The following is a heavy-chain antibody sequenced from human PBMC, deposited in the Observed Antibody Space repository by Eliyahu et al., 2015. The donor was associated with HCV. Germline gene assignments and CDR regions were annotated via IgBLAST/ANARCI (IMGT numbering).Heavy chain of an antibody. V-gene: IGHV3-15*01. J-gene: IGHJ4*02. CDR2: IKSKTDGGTT. D-gene: IGHD3-10*01. CDR1: GFTFSNAW. CDR3: TLGPLYGSGSYPQGVY. Sequence: EVQLVESGGGLVKPGGSLRLSCAASGFTFSNAWXSWVRQAPGKGLXWVGRIKSKTDGGTTDYAAPVKGRFTISRDDSKNTLYLQMNSLKTEDTAVYYCTLGPLYGSGSYPQGVYWGQGTLVTVSS.